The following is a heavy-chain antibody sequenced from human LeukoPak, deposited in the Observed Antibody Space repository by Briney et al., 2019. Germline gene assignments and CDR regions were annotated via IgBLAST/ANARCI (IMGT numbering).Heavy chain of an antibody. D-gene: IGHD6-6*01. J-gene: IGHJ6*03. CDR2: LGGINGYT. Sequence: PGGSLRLSCVASGFTFSSYAMSWVRQPPGKGLEWVSSLGGINGYTYYADSVKGRFSISRDNSKNTLYLQMNSLRAEDTAVYYCAKAGGSSSRYYYCMDVWGKGTTVTVSS. CDR1: GFTFSSYA. V-gene: IGHV3-23*01. CDR3: AKAGGSSSRYYYCMDV.